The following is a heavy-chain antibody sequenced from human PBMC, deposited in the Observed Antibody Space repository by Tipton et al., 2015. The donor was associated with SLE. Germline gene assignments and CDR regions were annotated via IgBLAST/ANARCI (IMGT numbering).Heavy chain of an antibody. V-gene: IGHV5-51*01. CDR2: IYPGDSDT. Sequence: QLVQSGAEVKKPGESLKISCRVSGYTFANFWISWVRQTPEKGLEWMGFIYPGDSDTKYSPSFEGQVTISADKSTSTAYVQWNSLKTSDSAMYHCARDQASLGLDFWGQGTLVTVSS. J-gene: IGHJ4*02. CDR3: ARDQASLGLDF. CDR1: GYTFANFW.